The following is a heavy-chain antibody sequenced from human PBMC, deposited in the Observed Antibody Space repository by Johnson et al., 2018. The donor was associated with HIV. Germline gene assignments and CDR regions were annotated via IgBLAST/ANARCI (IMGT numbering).Heavy chain of an antibody. Sequence: QVQLVESGGGLVQPGGSLRLSCAASGLTVSGNYMSWIRQAPGKGLEWVSGISWNSGSIGYADSVKGRFTISRDNAKNTLYLQMNSLRAEDTAVYYCARDNEDIVLVGAFDIWGQGTMVTVSS. CDR2: ISWNSGSI. CDR1: GLTVSGNY. CDR3: ARDNEDIVLVGAFDI. J-gene: IGHJ3*02. D-gene: IGHD2-8*02. V-gene: IGHV3-11*04.